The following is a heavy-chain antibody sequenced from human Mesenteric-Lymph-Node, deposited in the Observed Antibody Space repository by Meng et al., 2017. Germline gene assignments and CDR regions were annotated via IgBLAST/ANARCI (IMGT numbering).Heavy chain of an antibody. CDR2: ISAYNGNT. J-gene: IGHJ4*02. CDR1: GYTFTSYG. V-gene: IGHV1-18*01. D-gene: IGHD6-19*01. Sequence: GESLKISCAASGYTFTSYGISWVRQAPGQGLEWMGWISAYNGNTNYAQKLQGRVTMTTDTSTSTAYMELRSLRSDDTAVYYCARAGRGSGWQNFDYWGQGTLVTVSS. CDR3: ARAGRGSGWQNFDY.